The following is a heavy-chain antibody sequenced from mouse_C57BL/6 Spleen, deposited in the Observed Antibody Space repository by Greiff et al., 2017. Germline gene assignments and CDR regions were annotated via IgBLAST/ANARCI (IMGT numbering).Heavy chain of an antibody. CDR2: INPNYGTT. Sequence: EVQRVESGPELVKPGASVKISCKASGYSFTDYNMNWVKQSNGKSLEWIGVINPNYGTTSYNQKFKGKATLTVDQSSSTAYMQRNSLTSEDSAVYYWARGGYYAIYLYFDVWGTGTTVTVSS. J-gene: IGHJ1*03. CDR1: GYSFTDYN. D-gene: IGHD1-1*01. CDR3: ARGGYYAIYLYFDV. V-gene: IGHV1-39*01.